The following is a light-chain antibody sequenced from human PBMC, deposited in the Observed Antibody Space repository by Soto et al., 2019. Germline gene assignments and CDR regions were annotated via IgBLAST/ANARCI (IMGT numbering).Light chain of an antibody. J-gene: IGKJ2*01. CDR1: QSVSSN. CDR3: QHYNNWPFT. Sequence: EIVTTQSPATLSVSLGERATLSCRASQSVSSNLAWYKQKPGQPPSLLIYGASARATGIPARFSGSGSGTEFTLTISSLQSEDFAVYYCQHYNNWPFTFGQGTKVDIK. V-gene: IGKV3-15*01. CDR2: GAS.